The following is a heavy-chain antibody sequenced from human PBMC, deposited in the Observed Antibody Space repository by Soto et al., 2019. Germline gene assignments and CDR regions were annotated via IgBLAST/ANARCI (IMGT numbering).Heavy chain of an antibody. CDR2: ISSSSSYI. CDR1: GFTFSSYS. CDR3: ARDLSRGRGFDY. D-gene: IGHD3-16*01. J-gene: IGHJ4*02. Sequence: GGSLRLSCAASGFTFSSYSMNWARQAPGKGLEWVSSISSSSSYIYYADSVKGRFTISRDNAKNSLYLQMNSLRAEDTAVYYCARDLSRGRGFDYWGQGTLVTVSS. V-gene: IGHV3-21*01.